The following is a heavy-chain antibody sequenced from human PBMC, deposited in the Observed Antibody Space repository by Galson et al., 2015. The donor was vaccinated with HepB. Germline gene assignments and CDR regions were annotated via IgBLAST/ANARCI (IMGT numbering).Heavy chain of an antibody. CDR1: GFTFSSYW. V-gene: IGHV3-7*03. Sequence: SLRLSCAASGFTFSSYWMSWVRQAPGKGLEWVANIKQDGSEKYYVDSVKGRFTISRDNAKNSLYLQMNSLRAEDTAVYYCARAVRYSYGDNTRDYWGQGTLVTGSS. D-gene: IGHD5-18*01. CDR2: IKQDGSEK. CDR3: ARAVRYSYGDNTRDY. J-gene: IGHJ4*02.